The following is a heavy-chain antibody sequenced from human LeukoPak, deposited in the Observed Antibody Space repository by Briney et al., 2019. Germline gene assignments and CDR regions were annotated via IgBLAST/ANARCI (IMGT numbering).Heavy chain of an antibody. V-gene: IGHV4-61*05. CDR2: IYYSGST. CDR1: GGSISSSSYY. CDR3: ARLTWVTTFYYYYMDV. Sequence: PSETLSLTCTVSGGSISSSSYYWGWIRQPPGKGLEWIGYIYYSGSTNYNPSLKSRVTISVDTSKNQFSLKLSSVTAADTAVYYCARLTWVTTFYYYYMDVWGKGTTVTVSS. D-gene: IGHD4-17*01. J-gene: IGHJ6*03.